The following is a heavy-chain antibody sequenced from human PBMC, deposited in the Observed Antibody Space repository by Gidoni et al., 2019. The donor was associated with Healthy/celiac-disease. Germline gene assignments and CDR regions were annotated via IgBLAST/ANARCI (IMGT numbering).Heavy chain of an antibody. J-gene: IGHJ6*02. CDR3: ARLRFSKDYYGMDV. Sequence: EVQLVQSGAEVKKTGESLKSSCKGSGYSFTSYWIGWVRQMTGKGLEWFVIIYSGDSYTIYSPSFQGQVTISADKSISTAYLQWSSLKASDTAMYYCARLRFSKDYYGMDVWGQGTTVTVSS. CDR1: GYSFTSYW. CDR2: IYSGDSYT. V-gene: IGHV5-51*01.